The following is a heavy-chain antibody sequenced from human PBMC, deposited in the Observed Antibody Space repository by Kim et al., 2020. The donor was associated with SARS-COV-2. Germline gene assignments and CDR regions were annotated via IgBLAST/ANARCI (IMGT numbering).Heavy chain of an antibody. CDR1: GGSISSSSYY. CDR2: IYYSGST. D-gene: IGHD3-10*01. CDR3: ARRFGELLFRWFDP. J-gene: IGHJ5*02. Sequence: SETLSLTCTVSGGSISSSSYYWGWIRQPPGKGLEWIGSIYYSGSTYYNPSLKSRVTISVDTSKNQFSLKLSSVTAADTAVYYCARRFGELLFRWFDPWGQGTLVTVSS. V-gene: IGHV4-39*01.